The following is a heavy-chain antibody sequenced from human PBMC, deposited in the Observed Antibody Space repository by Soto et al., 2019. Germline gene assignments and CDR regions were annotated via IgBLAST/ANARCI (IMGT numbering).Heavy chain of an antibody. J-gene: IGHJ4*02. CDR2: IYYTGST. D-gene: IGHD3-10*01. V-gene: IGHV4-31*03. CDR1: GGSITSGAYY. Sequence: QVQLQESGPGLVKPSQTLSLTCTVSGGSITSGAYYWSWIRQHPGKGLEWIGYIYYTGSTYYNPSLNSRVTISIDTSKNQFSLELSSVTAADTAVYYCARESSYYGGGGYWGQGTLVTVSS. CDR3: ARESSYYGGGGY.